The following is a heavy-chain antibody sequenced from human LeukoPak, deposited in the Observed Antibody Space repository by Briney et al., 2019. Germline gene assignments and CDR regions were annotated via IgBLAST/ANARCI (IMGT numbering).Heavy chain of an antibody. Sequence: GESLQISCKGSGYSFTSYWIGWVRQMPGKGLEWMGIIYPGDSGTRYSPSFQGQVTISADKSISTAYLQWSSLKASDTAMYYCARIYCSSTSCYRVPGAFDIWGQGTMVTVSS. CDR3: ARIYCSSTSCYRVPGAFDI. CDR2: IYPGDSGT. CDR1: GYSFTSYW. D-gene: IGHD2-2*02. V-gene: IGHV5-51*01. J-gene: IGHJ3*02.